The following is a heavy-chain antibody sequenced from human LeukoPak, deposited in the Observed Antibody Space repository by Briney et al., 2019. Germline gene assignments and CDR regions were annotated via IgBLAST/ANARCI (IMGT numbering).Heavy chain of an antibody. CDR3: ATGRDGYPFDY. D-gene: IGHD5-24*01. V-gene: IGHV1-18*01. Sequence: ASVTVSCKASGYTFTSYGISWVRQAPGQGLEWMGWISAYNGNTNYAQKLQGRVTMTEDTSTDTAYMELSSLRSEDTAVYYCATGRDGYPFDYWGQGTLVTVSS. CDR2: ISAYNGNT. J-gene: IGHJ4*02. CDR1: GYTFTSYG.